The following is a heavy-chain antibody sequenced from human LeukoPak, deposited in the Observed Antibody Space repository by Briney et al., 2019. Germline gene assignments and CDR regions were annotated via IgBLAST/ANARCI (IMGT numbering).Heavy chain of an antibody. CDR2: IYSGGST. V-gene: IGHV3-66*01. D-gene: IGHD6-13*01. CDR3: AKGGSSSWDYFDH. Sequence: GGSLRLSCAASGFTVSSNYMSWVRQAPGKGLEWVSVIYSGGSTYYADSVKGRFTISRDNSKNTLYLQMNSLRAEDTAVCYCAKGGSSSWDYFDHWGQGTLVTVSS. CDR1: GFTVSSNY. J-gene: IGHJ4*02.